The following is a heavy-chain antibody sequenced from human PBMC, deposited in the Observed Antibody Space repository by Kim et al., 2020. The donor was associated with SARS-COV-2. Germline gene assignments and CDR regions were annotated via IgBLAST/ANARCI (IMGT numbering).Heavy chain of an antibody. CDR2: IWYDGSNE. Sequence: GGSLRLSCAASGFTFSRHGMHWVRQAPGKGLELVAVIWYDGSNEYYADSEEGRFTISRDNSKNTLYLQMNSLRAEDTAGYYCASDITSRYLDYWGQGTLV. CDR1: GFTFSRHG. J-gene: IGHJ4*02. V-gene: IGHV3-33*01. D-gene: IGHD6-6*01. CDR3: ASDITSRYLDY.